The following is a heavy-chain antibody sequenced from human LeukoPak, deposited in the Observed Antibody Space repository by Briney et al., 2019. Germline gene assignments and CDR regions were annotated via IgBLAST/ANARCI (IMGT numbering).Heavy chain of an antibody. CDR1: GFTFSSYS. J-gene: IGHJ3*02. V-gene: IGHV3-21*01. CDR2: ISISRSYI. D-gene: IGHD6-19*01. CDR3: ARVIGSSGWPLGAFDI. Sequence: PGGSLRLSCAASGFTFSSYSMNWVRQAPGKGLEWVSSISISRSYIYYADSVKGRFTISRDNAKNSLYLQMNSLRAEDTAVYYCARVIGSSGWPLGAFDIWGQGTMVTVSS.